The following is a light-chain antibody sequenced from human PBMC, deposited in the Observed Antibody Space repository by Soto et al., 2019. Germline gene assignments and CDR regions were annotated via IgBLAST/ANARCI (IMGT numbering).Light chain of an antibody. CDR3: QQLNSHPPT. V-gene: IGKV1-9*01. CDR1: QGISSF. CDR2: AAS. J-gene: IGKJ2*01. Sequence: DIQLTQSPSFLSASIGDRVTITCRASQGISSFLAWYRQKPGEAPKLPISAASTLQSGVPSRFSGSGSGTEFTLTISSLQPEDFATYFCQQLNSHPPTFGQGTKLEIK.